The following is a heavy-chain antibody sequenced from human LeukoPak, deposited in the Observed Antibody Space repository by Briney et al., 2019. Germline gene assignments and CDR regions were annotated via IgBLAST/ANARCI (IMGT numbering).Heavy chain of an antibody. CDR2: INPNSGGT. J-gene: IGHJ5*02. CDR1: GYTFTGYY. V-gene: IGHV1-2*02. D-gene: IGHD6-13*01. CDR3: AKYRIAAPWSWFDP. Sequence: GASVKVSCKASGYTFTGYYMHWVRQAPGQGLEWMGWINPNSGGTNYAQKFQGRVTMTRDTSISTAYMELSRLRSDDTAVYYCAKYRIAAPWSWFDPWGQGTLVTVSS.